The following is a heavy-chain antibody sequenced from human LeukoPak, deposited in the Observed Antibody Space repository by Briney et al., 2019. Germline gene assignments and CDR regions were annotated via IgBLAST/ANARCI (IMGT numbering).Heavy chain of an antibody. V-gene: IGHV4-39*07. Sequence: SETLSLTCTVSGDSITTTDHYWGWIRQSPDKGLEWIGNIYYSGITDNNPSLKSRVTISVDTSKNQFSLKLSSVTAADTAVYYCARGPRKGNYYGSGRPVWYFDYWGQGTLVTVSS. J-gene: IGHJ4*02. CDR3: ARGPRKGNYYGSGRPVWYFDY. CDR2: IYYSGIT. CDR1: GDSITTTDHY. D-gene: IGHD3-10*01.